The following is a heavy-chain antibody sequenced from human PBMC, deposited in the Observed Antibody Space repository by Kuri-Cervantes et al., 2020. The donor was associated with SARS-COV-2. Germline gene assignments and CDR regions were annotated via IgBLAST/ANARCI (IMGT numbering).Heavy chain of an antibody. D-gene: IGHD5-24*01. V-gene: IGHV4-34*01. CDR3: ARGRGRRRAYYGMDV. J-gene: IGHJ6*02. Sequence: SQTLSLTCAVYGESLSDSYWNWIRQPPGKGLEWIGELNDSGSTHYNTGSTNYNPSLRSRVTISLDTSKNEFSLKMNSVTAADTAVYYCARGRGRRRAYYGMDVWGQGTTVTVSS. CDR2: LNDSGSTHYNTGST. CDR1: GESLSDSY.